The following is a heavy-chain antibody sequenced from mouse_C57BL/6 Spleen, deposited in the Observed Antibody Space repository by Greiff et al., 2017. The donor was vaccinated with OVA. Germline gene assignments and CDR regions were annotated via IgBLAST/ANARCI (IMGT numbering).Heavy chain of an antibody. CDR3: ARGWRGGAMDY. Sequence: QVQLQQPGAELVRPGTSVKLSCKASGYTFTSYWMHWVKQRPGRGLEWIGVIDPSDSYTNYNQKFKGKATLTVDTSSSTAYMQLSSLTSEDSAVYYCARGWRGGAMDYWGQGTSVTVSS. V-gene: IGHV1-59*01. CDR1: GYTFTSYW. CDR2: IDPSDSYT. J-gene: IGHJ4*01.